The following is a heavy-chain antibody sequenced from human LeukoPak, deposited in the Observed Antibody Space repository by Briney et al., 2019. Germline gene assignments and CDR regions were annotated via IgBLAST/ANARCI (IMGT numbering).Heavy chain of an antibody. CDR1: GYTLTELS. V-gene: IGHV1-24*01. CDR3: ATAVGSGSYYFDY. J-gene: IGHJ4*02. Sequence: GASVKVSCKVSGYTLTELSMHWVRQAPGKGLEWMGGFDPEDGETIYAQKFQGRVTMTEDTPTDTAYMELSSLRSEDTAVYYCATAVGSGSYYFDYWGQGTLVTVSS. CDR2: FDPEDGET. D-gene: IGHD3-10*01.